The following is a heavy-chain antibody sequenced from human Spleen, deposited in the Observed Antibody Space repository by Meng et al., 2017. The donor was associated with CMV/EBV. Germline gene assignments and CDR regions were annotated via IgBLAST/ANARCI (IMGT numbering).Heavy chain of an antibody. J-gene: IGHJ6*02. CDR1: GFNFSNYE. CDR2: ISNSGITT. D-gene: IGHD3-3*01. Sequence: GGSLRLSCAASGFNFSNYEMNWVRQDPGKGLEWVSYISNSGITTYYADSVKGRFTISRDNAKNSLFLQMNSLRAEDTGVYYCARDGIYDFWNRDVDYYYGLDVWGQGTTVTVSS. V-gene: IGHV3-48*03. CDR3: ARDGIYDFWNRDVDYYYGLDV.